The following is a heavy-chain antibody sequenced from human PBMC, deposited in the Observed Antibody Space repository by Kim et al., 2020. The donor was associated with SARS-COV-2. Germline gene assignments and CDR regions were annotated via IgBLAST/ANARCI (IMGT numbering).Heavy chain of an antibody. Sequence: GGSLRLSCAASGFTFSSYAMHWVRQAPGKGLEWVAVISYDGSNKYYADSVKGRFTISRDNSKNTLYLQMNSLRAEDTAVYYCARAILGSGATQHYYYYYG. V-gene: IGHV3-30*04. CDR1: GFTFSSYA. D-gene: IGHD6-19*01. CDR2: ISYDGSNK. CDR3: ARAILGSGATQHYYYYYG. J-gene: IGHJ6*01.